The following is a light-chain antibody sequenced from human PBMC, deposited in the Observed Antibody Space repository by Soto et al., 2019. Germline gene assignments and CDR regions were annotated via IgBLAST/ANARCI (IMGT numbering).Light chain of an antibody. Sequence: ALTQPRSVSGSPGQSVTISCTGTSSDVGAYDYVSWYQHHPGKAPKLMIYEVSNRPSGVSNRFSGSKSGNTASLTISGLQSEDEADYYCNSYTTSTTLVFGGGTKLTVL. J-gene: IGLJ2*01. CDR1: SSDVGAYDY. CDR3: NSYTTSTTLV. CDR2: EVS. V-gene: IGLV2-14*01.